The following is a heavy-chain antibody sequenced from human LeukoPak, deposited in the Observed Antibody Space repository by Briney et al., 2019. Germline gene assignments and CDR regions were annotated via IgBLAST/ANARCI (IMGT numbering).Heavy chain of an antibody. CDR1: GGSISSYY. Sequence: PSETLSLTCTVSGGSISSYYWSWIRQPPGKGLEWIGYIYYSGSIHYNPSLKSRLTISVDKSKNQFSLKLSSVTAADTAVYYCARRGGGWFDYWGQGTLVTVSS. V-gene: IGHV4-59*08. D-gene: IGHD2-15*01. CDR2: IYYSGSI. J-gene: IGHJ4*02. CDR3: ARRGGGWFDY.